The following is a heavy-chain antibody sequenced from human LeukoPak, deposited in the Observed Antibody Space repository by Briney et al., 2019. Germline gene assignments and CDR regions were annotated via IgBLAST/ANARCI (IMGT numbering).Heavy chain of an antibody. CDR3: AKDQGFDP. CDR1: GFTFSSYA. J-gene: IGHJ5*02. V-gene: IGHV3-23*01. CDR2: ISGSGDST. Sequence: PGGSLRLSCAASGFTFSSYAMSWVRQAPGKGLEWVSSISGSGDSTYYADSVKGRFTISRDSSKSTLYLQMNSLRAEDTAVYYCAKDQGFDPWGQGTLVTVSP.